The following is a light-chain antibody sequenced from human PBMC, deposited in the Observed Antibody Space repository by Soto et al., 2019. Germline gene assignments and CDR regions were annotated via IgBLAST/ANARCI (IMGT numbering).Light chain of an antibody. V-gene: IGKV3-11*01. CDR3: KQRSNWPRGT. CDR2: DAS. CDR1: QSVSSY. Sequence: EIVLTQSPATLSLSPGERATLSCRASQSVSSYLAWYQQKPVQATRLLRYDASNKATGIPARFSGSGSGTDFTLTISSLEPEDFAGYNCKQRSNWPRGTFGPGTKLESK. J-gene: IGKJ2*02.